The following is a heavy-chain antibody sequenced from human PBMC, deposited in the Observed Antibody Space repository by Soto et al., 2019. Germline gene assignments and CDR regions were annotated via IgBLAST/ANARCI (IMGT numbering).Heavy chain of an antibody. CDR1: GGTFSSYT. D-gene: IGHD2-15*01. CDR3: ARERIALGMDV. V-gene: IGHV1-69*08. CDR2: IIPILGIA. J-gene: IGHJ6*02. Sequence: QVQLVQSGAEVKKPGSSVKVSCKASGGTFSSYTISWVRQAPGQGLEWMGRIIPILGIANYAQKFQGRVTITAEKSTSTDYMELSSLRSEDTAVYYCARERIALGMDVWGQGTTVTVSS.